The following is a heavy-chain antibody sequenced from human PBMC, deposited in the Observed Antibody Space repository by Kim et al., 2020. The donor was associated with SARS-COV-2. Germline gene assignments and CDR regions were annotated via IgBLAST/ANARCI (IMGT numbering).Heavy chain of an antibody. D-gene: IGHD3-10*01. CDR3: ARVFFRFGEQLGDYYGMDV. CDR2: IIPILGIA. J-gene: IGHJ6*02. CDR1: GGTFSSYA. Sequence: SVKVSCKASGGTFSSYAISWVRQAPGQGLEWMGRIIPILGIANYAQKFQGRVTITADKSTSTAYMELSSLRSEDTAVYYCARVFFRFGEQLGDYYGMDVWGQGTTVTVSS. V-gene: IGHV1-69*04.